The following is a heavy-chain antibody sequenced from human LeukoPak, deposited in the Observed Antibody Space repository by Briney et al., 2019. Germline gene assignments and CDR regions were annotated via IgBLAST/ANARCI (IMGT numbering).Heavy chain of an antibody. Sequence: PGGSLRLSCAASGFTFSSYAMHWFRQAPGKGLEWVAVISYDGSNKYYADSVKGRFTISRDNSKNTLYLQMNSLRAEDTAVYYCAGTFSESTSIDNYWGQGTLVTVSS. CDR1: GFTFSSYA. V-gene: IGHV3-30-3*01. J-gene: IGHJ4*02. CDR2: ISYDGSNK. CDR3: AGTFSESTSIDNY. D-gene: IGHD3-9*01.